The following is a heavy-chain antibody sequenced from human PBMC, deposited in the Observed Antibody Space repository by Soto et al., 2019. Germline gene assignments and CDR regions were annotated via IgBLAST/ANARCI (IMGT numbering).Heavy chain of an antibody. V-gene: IGHV3-13*01. CDR3: ARGDYSNYAAGLYYYYYGMDV. Sequence: PGGSLRLSCAASGFTFSSYDMHWVRQATGKGLEWVSAIGTAGDTYYPGSVKGRSTISRENAKDSLYLQMNSLRAEDTAVYYCARGDYSNYAAGLYYYYYGMDVWGQGTTVTVSS. CDR2: IGTAGDT. J-gene: IGHJ6*02. D-gene: IGHD4-4*01. CDR1: GFTFSSYD.